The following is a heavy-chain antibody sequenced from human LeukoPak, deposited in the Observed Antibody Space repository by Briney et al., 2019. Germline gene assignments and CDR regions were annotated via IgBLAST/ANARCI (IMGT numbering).Heavy chain of an antibody. J-gene: IGHJ6*03. CDR1: GGSISSGSYY. CDR3: ARRGGYYYYYYYMDV. D-gene: IGHD2-15*01. CDR2: IYTSGST. V-gene: IGHV4-61*02. Sequence: SETLSLTCSVSGGSISSGSYYWSWIRQPAGKGLEWIGRIYTSGSTNYNPSLKSRVTISVDTSKNQFSLKLSSVTAADTAVYYCARRGGYYYYYYYMDVWGKGTTVTISS.